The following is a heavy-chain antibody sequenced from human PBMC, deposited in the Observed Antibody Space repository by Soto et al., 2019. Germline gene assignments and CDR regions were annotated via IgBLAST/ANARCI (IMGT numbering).Heavy chain of an antibody. CDR2: INGYNGNT. Sequence: QVQLVQPGAEVKKPGASVKVSCKASGYTFSRSGISWVRQAPGQGLEWMGWINGYNGNTNYTQKMQGRITMTTDTPTSTAYMELRSLRSDDTAVYYCARMGDVPYYYYGMDVWGQGTTVIVSS. J-gene: IGHJ6*02. CDR1: GYTFSRSG. CDR3: ARMGDVPYYYYGMDV. V-gene: IGHV1-18*01. D-gene: IGHD3-16*01.